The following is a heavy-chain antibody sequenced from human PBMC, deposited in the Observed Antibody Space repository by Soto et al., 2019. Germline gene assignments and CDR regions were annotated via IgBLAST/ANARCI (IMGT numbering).Heavy chain of an antibody. Sequence: PGESLKISCKGSGYSFTNSWIGWVRQMPGKGLEWMGIIYPGDSDTRYSPSFQGQVTISADKSIRTAYLQWSSLKAPDTAMYYCAWRNSSSWPRYFDYWGQGTLVTVSS. J-gene: IGHJ4*02. CDR3: AWRNSSSWPRYFDY. CDR1: GYSFTNSW. CDR2: IYPGDSDT. D-gene: IGHD6-13*01. V-gene: IGHV5-51*01.